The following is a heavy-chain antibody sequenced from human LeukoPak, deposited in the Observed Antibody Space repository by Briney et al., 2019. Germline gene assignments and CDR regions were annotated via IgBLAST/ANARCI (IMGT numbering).Heavy chain of an antibody. Sequence: GRSLRLSCAASGFTFSSYVMHWVRQAPGKGLEWVAAIWYDASNIYYADSLKGRFTISRDNSKNTLYLQMNNLRAEDTAVYYCATLLDAFDIWGQGTMATVSS. D-gene: IGHD3-10*01. CDR3: ATLLDAFDI. CDR1: GFTFSSYV. J-gene: IGHJ3*02. V-gene: IGHV3-33*01. CDR2: IWYDASNI.